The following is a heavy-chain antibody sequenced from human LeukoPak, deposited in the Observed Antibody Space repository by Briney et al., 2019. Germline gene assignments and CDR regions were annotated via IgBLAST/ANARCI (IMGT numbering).Heavy chain of an antibody. CDR2: IYYSGST. CDR1: GGSISSYY. Sequence: SETLSLTCTVSGGSISSYYWSWIRQPPGKGLEWIGYIYYSGSTNYNPSLKSRVTIPVDTSKNQFSLKLSSVTAADTAVYYCARDRPLMITFGGVDFDYWGQGTLVTVSS. CDR3: ARDRPLMITFGGVDFDY. D-gene: IGHD3-16*01. J-gene: IGHJ4*02. V-gene: IGHV4-59*01.